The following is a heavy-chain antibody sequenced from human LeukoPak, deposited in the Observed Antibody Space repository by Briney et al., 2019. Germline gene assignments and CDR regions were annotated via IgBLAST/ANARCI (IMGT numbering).Heavy chain of an antibody. CDR3: ARGSSSGLKPYYFDY. Sequence: GGSLRLSCAASGFTFSNYVINWVRQAPGKGLEWVSSISSGSTYIYYADLVKGRFTISRDNANSSLYLQMSSLRDEDTAVYYCARGSSSGLKPYYFDYWGQGTLVTVSS. V-gene: IGHV3-21*01. CDR2: ISSGSTYI. D-gene: IGHD6-13*01. CDR1: GFTFSNYV. J-gene: IGHJ4*02.